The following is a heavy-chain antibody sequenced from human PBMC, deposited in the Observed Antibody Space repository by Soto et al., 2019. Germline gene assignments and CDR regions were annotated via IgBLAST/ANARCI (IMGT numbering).Heavy chain of an antibody. V-gene: IGHV3-33*01. CDR2: IWYDGSNK. CDR1: GFILSSVG. Sequence: GQSLRLPCAASGFILSSVGFHWVRQAPGKGLECVAIIWYDGSNKYYADSVKGRFTISRYNSKNTLYLQMNSLRAEDTAVYYCARDKDWAFDYWGQGT. J-gene: IGHJ4*02. D-gene: IGHD3-9*01. CDR3: ARDKDWAFDY.